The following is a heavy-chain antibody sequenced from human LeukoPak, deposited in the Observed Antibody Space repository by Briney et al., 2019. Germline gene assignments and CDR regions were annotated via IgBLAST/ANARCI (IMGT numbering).Heavy chain of an antibody. V-gene: IGHV6-1*01. Sequence: SQPLSLTFAISGDSVSSNSAAWSWIRQSPSRGLEWLGRTYYRSKWYSDYAVSVKSRIIINPDTSKNQFSLQLNSVTPEDTAVYYCTKLGDSSTWGQGTLVTVSS. CDR3: TKLGDSST. J-gene: IGHJ5*02. CDR1: GDSVSSNSAA. CDR2: TYYRSKWYS. D-gene: IGHD6-19*01.